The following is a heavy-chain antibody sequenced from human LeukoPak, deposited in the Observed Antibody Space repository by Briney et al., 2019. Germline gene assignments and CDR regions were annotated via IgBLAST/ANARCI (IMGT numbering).Heavy chain of an antibody. J-gene: IGHJ6*02. CDR3: ARELVDTIVIPGGKSKYYYCGMDV. D-gene: IGHD2-2*03. CDR1: GFTVSSNF. CDR2: IHSGGTT. Sequence: GGSLRLSCAASGFTVSSNFMTWVRQAPGKGLEWVSVIHSGGTTYYADSVKGRFTISRHTSKNTFYLQMNSLRAEDTAVYYCARELVDTIVIPGGKSKYYYCGMDVWGQGTTVTVSS. V-gene: IGHV3-53*04.